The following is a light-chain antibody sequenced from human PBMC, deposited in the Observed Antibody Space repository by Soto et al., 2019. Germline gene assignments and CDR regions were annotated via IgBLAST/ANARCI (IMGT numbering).Light chain of an antibody. CDR1: SSNIGAGYD. Sequence: QSVLTQPPSVSGAPGQRVTISCTGSSSNIGAGYDVSWYQQLPGTAPKFPIYGNTDRPSGVPDRFSGSKSGPSASLAITGLQAEDEADYYCQSYDSSLSGYVCGTGTKVTVL. J-gene: IGLJ1*01. CDR2: GNT. V-gene: IGLV1-40*01. CDR3: QSYDSSLSGYV.